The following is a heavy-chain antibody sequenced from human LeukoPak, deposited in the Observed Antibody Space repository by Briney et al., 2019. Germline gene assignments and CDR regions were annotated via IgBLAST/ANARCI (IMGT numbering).Heavy chain of an antibody. J-gene: IGHJ4*02. CDR2: IYYSGST. V-gene: IGHV4-59*01. D-gene: IGHD3-3*01. CDR1: GVSISSYY. CDR3: AISTYYDFWSDYPLDY. Sequence: PSETLSLTCTVSGVSISSYYWSWIRQPPGKGLEWIGYIYYSGSTNYNPSLKSRVTISVDTSKNQFSLKLSSVTAADTAVYYCAISTYYDFWSDYPLDYWGQGTLVTVSS.